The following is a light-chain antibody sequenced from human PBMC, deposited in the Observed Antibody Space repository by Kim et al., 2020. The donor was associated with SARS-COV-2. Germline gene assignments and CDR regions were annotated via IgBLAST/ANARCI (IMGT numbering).Light chain of an antibody. CDR2: DAS. V-gene: IGKV3-11*01. CDR1: QSVSTY. CDR3: QQRSNWPIT. J-gene: IGKJ5*01. Sequence: LSPGERATLSCRASQSVSTYLAWYQQKPGQAPRLLIYDASNRATGIPARFSGSGSGTDFTLTISSLEPEDFAVYYCQQRSNWPITFGQGTRLEIK.